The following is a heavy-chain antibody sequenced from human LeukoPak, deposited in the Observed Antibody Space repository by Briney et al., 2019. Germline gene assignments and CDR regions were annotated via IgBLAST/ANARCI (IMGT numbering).Heavy chain of an antibody. Sequence: GGSLRLSCAASGFTFSSYAMHWVRQAPGKGLEWVAVISYDGSNKYYADSVKGRFTISRDNSKNTLYLQMNSLRAEDTAVYYCAKCDYYDSSGVGYWGQGTLVTVSS. CDR2: ISYDGSNK. CDR3: AKCDYYDSSGVGY. J-gene: IGHJ4*02. V-gene: IGHV3-30*04. CDR1: GFTFSSYA. D-gene: IGHD3-22*01.